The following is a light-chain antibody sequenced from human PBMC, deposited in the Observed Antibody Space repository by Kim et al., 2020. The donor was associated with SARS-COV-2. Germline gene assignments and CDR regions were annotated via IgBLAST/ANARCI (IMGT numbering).Light chain of an antibody. CDR1: SSDVGAYSY. CDR2: HST. J-gene: IGLJ2*01. CDR3: SSYSSSTTLV. Sequence: QSTTFSCTVTSSDVGAYSYVSRYQQLPRKAPKLMIFHSTNRPSAVSTRFSGSKSGNTASLPISCLLADDEADYYCSSYSSSTTLVFGGGTKVTVL. V-gene: IGLV2-14*03.